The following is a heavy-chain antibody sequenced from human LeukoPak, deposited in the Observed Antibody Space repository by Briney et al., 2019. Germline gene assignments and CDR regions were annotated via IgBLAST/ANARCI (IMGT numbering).Heavy chain of an antibody. V-gene: IGHV3-23*01. D-gene: IGHD2-8*01. Sequence: GGSLRLSCAGSGFTFSSYAMSWVRQAPGQGLEGVLVISDSGDYTSYADSVRGRFTISRDNSRNTLYLQMISLRPEDTAVYYCAKDTSIGKYCTNGVCSPFDYWGQGTLVTVSS. CDR2: ISDSGDYT. CDR3: AKDTSIGKYCTNGVCSPFDY. J-gene: IGHJ4*02. CDR1: GFTFSSYA.